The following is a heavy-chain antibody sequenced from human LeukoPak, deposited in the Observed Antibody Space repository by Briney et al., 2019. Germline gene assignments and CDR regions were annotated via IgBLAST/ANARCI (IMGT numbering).Heavy chain of an antibody. V-gene: IGHV3-74*01. J-gene: IGHJ4*02. CDR1: GFTLSSYW. CDR2: INSDGSST. Sequence: GGSLRLSCAASGFTLSSYWMHWVRQTPGMGLVWVSRINSDGSSTNYADSVKGRFTISRDNSKNTLYLQMNSLRAEDTAVYYCAKAPRWQIHSDYWGQGTLVTVSS. D-gene: IGHD2-15*01. CDR3: AKAPRWQIHSDY.